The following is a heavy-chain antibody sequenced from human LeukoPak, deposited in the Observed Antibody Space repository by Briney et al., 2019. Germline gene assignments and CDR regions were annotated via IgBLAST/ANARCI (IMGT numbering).Heavy chain of an antibody. V-gene: IGHV4-59*11. CDR2: IYYSGNT. Sequence: SETLSLTCTVSGGSISSHYWGWIRQPPGKGLEWIGNIYYSGNTNYNPSLKSRVTMSADTSKNQFSLRLSSVTAADTAVYYCARDKWEQWLNDAFDIWGQGTMVTVSS. CDR1: GGSISSHY. D-gene: IGHD6-19*01. J-gene: IGHJ3*02. CDR3: ARDKWEQWLNDAFDI.